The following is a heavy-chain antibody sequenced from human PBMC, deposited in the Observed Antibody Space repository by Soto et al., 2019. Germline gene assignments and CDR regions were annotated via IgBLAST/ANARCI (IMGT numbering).Heavy chain of an antibody. CDR1: GFTFSTYW. V-gene: IGHV3-74*01. Sequence: PGGSLRLSCAASGFTFSTYWMHWVRQAPGKGLVWVSRINSDGTGKAYADSVKGRFTISRDNAKNTLYLQMNSLRAEDSAVYYCARVTGVNGDYVHWIDPWGQGT. D-gene: IGHD4-17*01. CDR2: INSDGTGK. CDR3: ARVTGVNGDYVHWIDP. J-gene: IGHJ5*02.